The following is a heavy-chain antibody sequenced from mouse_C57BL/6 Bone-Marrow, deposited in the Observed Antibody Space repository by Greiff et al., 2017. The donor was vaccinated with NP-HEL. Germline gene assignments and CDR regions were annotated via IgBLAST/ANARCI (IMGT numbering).Heavy chain of an antibody. CDR1: GYTFTSYW. CDR3: ARGIYYDYSWFAY. CDR2: IDPSDSYT. J-gene: IGHJ3*01. V-gene: IGHV1-69*01. D-gene: IGHD2-4*01. Sequence: VQLQQPGAELVMPGASVKLSCKASGYTFTSYWMHWVKQRPGQGLEWIGEIDPSDSYTNYNQKFKGKSTLTVDKSSSTAYMQLSGLTSEDSAVYYCARGIYYDYSWFAYWGQGTLVTVSA.